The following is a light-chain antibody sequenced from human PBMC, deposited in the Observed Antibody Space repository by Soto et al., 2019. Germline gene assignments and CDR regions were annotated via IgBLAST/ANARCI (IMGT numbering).Light chain of an antibody. J-gene: IGKJ1*01. V-gene: IGKV1-5*03. CDR2: KAA. CDR3: QHYNSFSRT. CDR1: DNIAPW. Sequence: DIRVTQSPSTLSASVGDRVAITFRASDNIAPWVAWYQQKPGKAPKLLIYKAANLADEVPSRFAGSGSGTDFTLTITRLQPDDFATYYCQHYNSFSRTFGQGTKVDIK.